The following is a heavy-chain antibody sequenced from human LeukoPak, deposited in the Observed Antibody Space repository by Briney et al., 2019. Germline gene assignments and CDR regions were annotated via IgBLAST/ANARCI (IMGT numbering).Heavy chain of an antibody. V-gene: IGHV1-46*01. CDR1: GYTFTSYY. CDR2: INPSGGST. D-gene: IGHD6-13*01. Sequence: ASVKVSCKASGYTFTSYYMHWVRQAPGQGLEWMGIINPSGGSTNYAQKFQGRVTMTRDTSTSTVYMELSSLRSDDTAVYYCARSSRIAAAGTRGGFDYWGQGTLVTVSS. J-gene: IGHJ4*02. CDR3: ARSSRIAAAGTRGGFDY.